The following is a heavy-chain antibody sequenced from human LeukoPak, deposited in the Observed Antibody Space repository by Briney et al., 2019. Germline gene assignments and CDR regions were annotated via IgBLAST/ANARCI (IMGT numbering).Heavy chain of an antibody. CDR1: GYTFTGYY. Sequence: GASVKVSCKASGYTFTGYYMHWVRQAPGQGLEWIGWINPNSGGTNYEQKFQGRVTMTRDTSISTAYMELGRLRSDDTAVYYCARSGAYGSGSYLSYWGQGTLVTVSS. D-gene: IGHD3-10*01. V-gene: IGHV1-2*02. J-gene: IGHJ4*02. CDR3: ARSGAYGSGSYLSY. CDR2: INPNSGGT.